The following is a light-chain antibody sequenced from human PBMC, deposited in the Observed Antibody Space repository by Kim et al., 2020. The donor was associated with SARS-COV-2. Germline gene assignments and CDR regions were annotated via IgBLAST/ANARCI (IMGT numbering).Light chain of an antibody. CDR2: GAS. J-gene: IGKJ5*01. CDR1: QSVSSN. Sequence: EIVMTQSPATLSVSPGERATLSCRASQSVSSNLAWYQQKPGQAPRLLIYGASTRATGIPARFSGSGSGTEFTLTISSLQSEDFAVYYCQQYNNWPYTFGQGTRLGLN. CDR3: QQYNNWPYT. V-gene: IGKV3-15*01.